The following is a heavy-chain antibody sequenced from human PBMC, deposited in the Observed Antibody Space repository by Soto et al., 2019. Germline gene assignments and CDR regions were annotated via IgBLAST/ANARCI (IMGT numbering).Heavy chain of an antibody. CDR3: AKDVAVAVHYFDY. CDR1: GFTFSSYA. V-gene: IGHV3-23*01. J-gene: IGHJ4*02. CDR2: ISGSGGST. Sequence: SGGSLRLSCAASGFTFSSYAMSWVRQAPGKGLEWVSAISGSGGSTYYADSVKGRFTISRDNSKNTLYLQMNSLRAEDTAVYYCAKDVAVAVHYFDYWGQGTLVTVSS. D-gene: IGHD6-19*01.